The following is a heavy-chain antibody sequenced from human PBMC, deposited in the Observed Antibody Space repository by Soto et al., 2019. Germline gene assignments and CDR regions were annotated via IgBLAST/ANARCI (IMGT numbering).Heavy chain of an antibody. CDR3: AKDRGYCSGGSCYKEIDY. CDR1: GFTFSSYG. CDR2: ISYDGSNK. Sequence: QVQLVESGGGVVQPGRSLRLSCAASGFTFSSYGMHWVRQAPGKGLEWVAVISYDGSNKYYADSVKGRFTISRDNSKNTLYLQTNSLRAEDTAVYYCAKDRGYCSGGSCYKEIDYWGQGTLVTVSS. D-gene: IGHD2-15*01. J-gene: IGHJ4*02. V-gene: IGHV3-30*18.